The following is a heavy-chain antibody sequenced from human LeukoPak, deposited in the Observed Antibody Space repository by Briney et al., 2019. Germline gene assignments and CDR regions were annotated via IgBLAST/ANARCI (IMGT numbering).Heavy chain of an antibody. CDR2: ISSSGSTI. V-gene: IGHV3-48*03. Sequence: GGSLRLSCAASGFTFSSYEMSWVRQAPGKGLEWVSYISSSGSTIYYADSVKGRFTISRDNSKNTLYLQMNSLRTEDTAVYYCAKAEGYDILTGLDYWGQGTLVTVSS. D-gene: IGHD3-9*01. J-gene: IGHJ4*02. CDR3: AKAEGYDILTGLDY. CDR1: GFTFSSYE.